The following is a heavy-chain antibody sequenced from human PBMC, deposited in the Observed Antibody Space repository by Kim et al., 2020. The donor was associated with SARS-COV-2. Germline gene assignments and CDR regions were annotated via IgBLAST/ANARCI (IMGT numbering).Heavy chain of an antibody. V-gene: IGHV3-15*05. CDR1: GFSFNNAW. D-gene: IGHD2-15*01. Sequence: GGSLRLSCAASGFSFNNAWMSWVRQAPGKGLEWVGRIKSKADGATTDYSPRVKGRFIISRDDSTNTRYLQMNNLKTEDTAFYYCTTAAYCSGGSCQDNLFDPWGQGALVTVSS. CDR3: TTAAYCSGGSCQDNLFDP. J-gene: IGHJ5*02. CDR2: IKSKADGATT.